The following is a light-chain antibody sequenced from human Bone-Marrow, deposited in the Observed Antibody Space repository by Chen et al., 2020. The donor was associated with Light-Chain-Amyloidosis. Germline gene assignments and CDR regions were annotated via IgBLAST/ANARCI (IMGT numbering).Light chain of an antibody. CDR3: CSSSDTDTLI. CDR1: STDVGHYNL. V-gene: IGLV2-23*01. CDR2: EDS. Sequence: QSALTQPASVAGSVGQSITISFTGTSTDVGHYNLVSWYQQHPGEAPKLMIYEDSERPSGVSNRFSGSKSGNTASLTISGLQTEDQADYYCCSSSDTDTLIFGTGTRLTVL. J-gene: IGLJ2*01.